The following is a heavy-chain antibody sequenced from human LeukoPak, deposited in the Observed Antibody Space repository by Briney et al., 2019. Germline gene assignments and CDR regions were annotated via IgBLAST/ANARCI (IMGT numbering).Heavy chain of an antibody. CDR3: AKVWDTYYYDSSGSFDY. Sequence: PGGALRLSCAASGFTFSSYVMSWVRQAPGKGLDWGSAISSSGGSTYYADSVKGRFTISRDNSKNTLYLQMNSLRAEDTAVYYCAKVWDTYYYDSSGSFDYWGQGTLVTVSS. CDR1: GFTFSSYV. D-gene: IGHD3-22*01. CDR2: ISSSGGST. V-gene: IGHV3-23*01. J-gene: IGHJ4*02.